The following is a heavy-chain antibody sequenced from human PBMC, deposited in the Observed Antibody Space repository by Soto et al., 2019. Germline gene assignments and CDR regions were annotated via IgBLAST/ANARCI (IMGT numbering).Heavy chain of an antibody. D-gene: IGHD6-13*01. CDR2: IDPSDSST. Sequence: PRESLKISRKSSGYSFSSFLSNWVRQMTGKGLEWMGKIDPSDSSTNYSPSFQGHVTISADKSMSTAYLQWSSLKASDTAIYYCARSRQQQPITWFDPWGQGTLVTVSS. CDR3: ARSRQQQPITWFDP. J-gene: IGHJ5*02. CDR1: GYSFSSFL. V-gene: IGHV5-10-1*01.